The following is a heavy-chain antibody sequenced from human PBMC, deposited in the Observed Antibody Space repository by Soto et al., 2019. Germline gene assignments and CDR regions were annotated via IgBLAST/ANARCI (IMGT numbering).Heavy chain of an antibody. CDR2: INPNSGGT. CDR1: GYTFTGYY. Sequence: ASVKVSCKASGYTFTGYYMHWVRQAPGQGLEWMGWINPNSGGTNYAQKFQGWVTMTRDTSISTAYMELSRLRSDDTAVYYCARGRPYYDILTGYYPDFDYWGQGTLVTV. J-gene: IGHJ4*02. D-gene: IGHD3-9*01. V-gene: IGHV1-2*04. CDR3: ARGRPYYDILTGYYPDFDY.